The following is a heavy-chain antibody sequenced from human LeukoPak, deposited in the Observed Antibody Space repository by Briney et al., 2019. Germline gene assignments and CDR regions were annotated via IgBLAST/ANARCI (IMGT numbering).Heavy chain of an antibody. CDR2: IIPIFGTA. CDR3: ARGLEYYYGSGSAWYYFDY. D-gene: IGHD3-10*01. J-gene: IGHJ4*02. CDR1: GGTFSSYA. Sequence: ASVKVSCTASGGTFSSYAISWVRQAPGQGLEWMGGIIPIFGTANYAQKFQGRVTITADESTSTAYMELSSLRSEDTAVYYCARGLEYYYGSGSAWYYFDYWGQGTLVTVSS. V-gene: IGHV1-69*01.